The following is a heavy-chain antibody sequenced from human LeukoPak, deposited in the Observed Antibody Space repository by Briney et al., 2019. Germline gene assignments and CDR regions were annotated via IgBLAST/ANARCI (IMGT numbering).Heavy chain of an antibody. CDR3: AKTGTTGYFDY. V-gene: IGHV3-30*18. J-gene: IGHJ4*02. CDR2: ISYDGSNK. CDR1: GFTFSGYG. D-gene: IGHD1-1*01. Sequence: GGSLRLSCAASGFTFSGYGMHWVRQAPGKGLEWAAVISYDGSNKYYADSVKGRFTISRDNSKNTLYLRMNSLRAEDTAVYYCAKTGTTGYFDYWGQGTLVTVSS.